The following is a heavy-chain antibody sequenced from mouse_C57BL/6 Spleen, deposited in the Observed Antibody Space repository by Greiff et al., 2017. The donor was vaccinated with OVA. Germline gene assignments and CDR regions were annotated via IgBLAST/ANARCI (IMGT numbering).Heavy chain of an antibody. CDR2: IDPETGGT. J-gene: IGHJ2*01. CDR1: GYTFTDYE. Sequence: VKVVESGAELVRPGASVTLSCKASGYTFTDYEMHWVKQTPVHGLEWIGAIDPETGGTAYNQKFKGKAILTADKSSSTAYMELRSLTSEDSAVYYCTRGGGSSYWGQGTTLTVSS. D-gene: IGHD1-1*01. V-gene: IGHV1-15*01. CDR3: TRGGGSSY.